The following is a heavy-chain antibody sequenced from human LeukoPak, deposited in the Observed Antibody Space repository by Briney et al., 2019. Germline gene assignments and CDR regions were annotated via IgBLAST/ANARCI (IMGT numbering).Heavy chain of an antibody. CDR3: AKDAQRGFDYSNSLEY. D-gene: IGHD4-11*01. CDR1: GFIFNHHA. CDR2: IWSDKSNR. V-gene: IGHV3-33*06. J-gene: IGHJ4*02. Sequence: GGSLRLSCAASGFIFNHHAMHWVRQAPGKGLEWVAVIWSDKSNRFYADSVRGRFTISRDDSRKTVYLQMERMSAEDTAIYYCAKDAQRGFDYSNSLEYWGQGALVTVAS.